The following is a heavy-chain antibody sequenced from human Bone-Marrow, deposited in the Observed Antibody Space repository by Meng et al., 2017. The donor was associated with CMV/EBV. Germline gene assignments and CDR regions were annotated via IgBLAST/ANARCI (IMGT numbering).Heavy chain of an antibody. CDR2: IYYSGST. V-gene: IGHV4-59*01. D-gene: IGHD2-2*02. J-gene: IGHJ6*02. CDR3: ARDSCSSTSCYIDYYYGMDV. CDR1: GGSISSYY. Sequence: AGSLRLACTVSGGSISSYYWSWIRQPPGKGLEWIGYIYYSGSTNYNPSLKSRVTISVDTSISTAYMELSRLRSDDTAVYYCARDSCSSTSCYIDYYYGMDVWGQGTTVTVSS.